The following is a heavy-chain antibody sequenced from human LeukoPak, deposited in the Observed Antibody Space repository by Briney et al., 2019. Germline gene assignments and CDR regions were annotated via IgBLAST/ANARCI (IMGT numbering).Heavy chain of an antibody. V-gene: IGHV4-34*01. D-gene: IGHD6-13*01. Sequence: SETLSLTCAVYGGSFSGYYWSWIRQPPGKGLEWIGEINHSGSTDYNPSLKSRVTISVDTSKNQFSLKLSSVTAADTAVYYCARGLGAAATRSSDYWGQGTLVTVSS. CDR1: GGSFSGYY. CDR3: ARGLGAAATRSSDY. CDR2: INHSGST. J-gene: IGHJ4*02.